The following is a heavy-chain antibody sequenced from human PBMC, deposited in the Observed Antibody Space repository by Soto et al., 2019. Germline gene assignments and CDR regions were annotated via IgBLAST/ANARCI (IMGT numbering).Heavy chain of an antibody. V-gene: IGHV4-30-4*01. Sequence: TLSLTCTVSGDSISSGNQYWSWIRQSPGKGLEWLGYIFHSGSTSDNPSLRSRLTISVDTSKNQFSLRLNSVTAADTAVYYCARRAYCGTNCYSVYFDSWGQGTLVTVSS. J-gene: IGHJ4*02. CDR3: ARRAYCGTNCYSVYFDS. CDR2: IFHSGST. CDR1: GDSISSGNQY. D-gene: IGHD2-21*02.